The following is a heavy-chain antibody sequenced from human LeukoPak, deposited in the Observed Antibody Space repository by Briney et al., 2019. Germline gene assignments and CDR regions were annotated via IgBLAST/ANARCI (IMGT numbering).Heavy chain of an antibody. Sequence: ASVKVSCKASGHTFTSYYMHWVRQAPGPGLEWMGWINPNSGGTNYAQKFQGRVTMTRDTSISTAYMELSRLRPDDTAVYYCARIGDGSGSYAFDIWGQGTMVTVSS. CDR2: INPNSGGT. D-gene: IGHD3-10*01. CDR1: GHTFTSYY. V-gene: IGHV1-2*02. CDR3: ARIGDGSGSYAFDI. J-gene: IGHJ3*02.